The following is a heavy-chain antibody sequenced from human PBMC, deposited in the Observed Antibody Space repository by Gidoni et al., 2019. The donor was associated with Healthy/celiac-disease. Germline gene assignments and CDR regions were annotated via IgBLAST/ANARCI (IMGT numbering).Heavy chain of an antibody. CDR2: INPNSGGT. J-gene: IGHJ4*02. Sequence: QVQLVQSGAEVKKPGASVKVSCQASGYTFTGYYMHWVRQAPGQGLEWMGWINPNSGGTNYAQKFQGWVTMTRDTSISTAYMELSRLRSDDTAVYYCARSPPGSPLGNFDYWGQGTLVTVSS. V-gene: IGHV1-2*04. D-gene: IGHD3-10*01. CDR1: GYTFTGYY. CDR3: ARSPPGSPLGNFDY.